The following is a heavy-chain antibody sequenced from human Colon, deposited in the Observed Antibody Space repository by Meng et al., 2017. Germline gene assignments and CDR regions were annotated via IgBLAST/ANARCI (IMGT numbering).Heavy chain of an antibody. CDR2: IHSSGNT. J-gene: IGHJ4*02. Sequence: QLQESGPGLVKPSQTLSLTCTISNGSINSADYYWNWIRQPPGKGPEWLGYIHSSGNTYYTPSLKSRLAMSLDTSKNRFSLRLTSVTAADTAVYYCARNPVIPDARTFDFWGQGALVTVSS. V-gene: IGHV4-30-4*01. D-gene: IGHD2-2*01. CDR3: ARNPVIPDARTFDF. CDR1: NGSINSADYY.